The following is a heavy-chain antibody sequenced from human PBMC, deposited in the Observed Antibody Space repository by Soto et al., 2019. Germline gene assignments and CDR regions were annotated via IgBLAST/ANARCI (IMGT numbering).Heavy chain of an antibody. CDR2: ICYNGSNK. D-gene: IGHD5-12*01. Sequence: SLRLSCAASGITFSNYAMSWVRLAPGKGLEWVAVICYNGSNKYYADSVKGRFTISRDNSKNTLYLQMNSLRAEDTAVYYCANGLSRRDGYNLAGYGYYFDYWGQGTLVTVSS. V-gene: IGHV3-30*18. J-gene: IGHJ4*02. CDR3: ANGLSRRDGYNLAGYGYYFDY. CDR1: GITFSNYA.